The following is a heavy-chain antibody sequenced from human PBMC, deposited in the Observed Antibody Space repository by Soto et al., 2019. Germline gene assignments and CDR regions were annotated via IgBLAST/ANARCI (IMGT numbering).Heavy chain of an antibody. CDR2: FDPEDGET. CDR3: ATVIRVIAVAGTGSLFREWFDP. CDR1: GYTLTESS. J-gene: IGHJ5*02. Sequence: GASVKVSCKVSGYTLTESSMHWVRQAPGKGLEWMGGFDPEDGETIYAQKFQGRVTMTEDTSTDTAYMELSSLRSEDTAVYYCATVIRVIAVAGTGSLFREWFDPWGQGTLVTVSS. D-gene: IGHD6-13*01. V-gene: IGHV1-24*01.